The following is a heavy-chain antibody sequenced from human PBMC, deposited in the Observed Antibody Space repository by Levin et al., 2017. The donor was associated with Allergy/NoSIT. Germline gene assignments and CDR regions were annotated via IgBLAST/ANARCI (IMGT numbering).Heavy chain of an antibody. D-gene: IGHD2-21*01. CDR3: ARDRVVGYYFDY. Sequence: LSLTCAASGFTFSSYAMHWVRQAPGKGLEWVAVISYDGSNKYYADSVKGRFTISRDNSKNTLYLQMNSLRAEDTAVYYCARDRVVGYYFDYWGQGTLVTVSS. CDR2: ISYDGSNK. V-gene: IGHV3-30-3*01. CDR1: GFTFSSYA. J-gene: IGHJ4*02.